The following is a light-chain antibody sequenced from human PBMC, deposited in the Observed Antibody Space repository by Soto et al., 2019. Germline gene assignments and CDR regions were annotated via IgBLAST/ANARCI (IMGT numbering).Light chain of an antibody. Sequence: QSVLTQSPSASASLGASVNLTCTVSGGHSSNAIAWYQQQPEKGPRYLMKLYSDGSHNKGDGIPDRFSGSSSGAERYLTISSLQSEDEADYYCQTWGTGMGLFGGGTKVTVL. V-gene: IGLV4-69*01. CDR3: QTWGTGMGL. J-gene: IGLJ2*01. CDR1: GGHSSNA. CDR2: LYSDGSH.